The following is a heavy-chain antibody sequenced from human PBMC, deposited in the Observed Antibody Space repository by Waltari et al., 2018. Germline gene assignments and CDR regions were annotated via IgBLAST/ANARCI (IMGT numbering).Heavy chain of an antibody. D-gene: IGHD3-16*02. Sequence: QVQLQVSGSGLVKHSETLSITCTVSGGSISSYYWSWIRQTPGKGLAWIGYIYYSGRTNNNPSLKSQYTISVDTSKNQFSLKLSSVTAADTTVYYCARNGYYDYVWGSFRIYYYYGMDVWGQGTTVTVSS. CDR3: ARNGYYDYVWGSFRIYYYYGMDV. CDR1: GGSISSYY. V-gene: IGHV4-59*01. CDR2: IYYSGRT. J-gene: IGHJ6*02.